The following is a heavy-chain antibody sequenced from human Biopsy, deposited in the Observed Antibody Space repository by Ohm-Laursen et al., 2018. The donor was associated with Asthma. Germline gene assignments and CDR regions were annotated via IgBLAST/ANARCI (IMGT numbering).Heavy chain of an antibody. CDR3: ARAVDYSHYYGIDV. Sequence: ASVKVSCKTSGYTFNNAGITWVRQAPGQGLEWMGWISVYNGNTKVAQKLQDSVTMITDTSTSTAYMELRSLRSDDTAVYFCARAVDYSHYYGIDVWGQGTTVTVS. CDR2: ISVYNGNT. CDR1: GYTFNNAG. V-gene: IGHV1-18*01. D-gene: IGHD3-10*01. J-gene: IGHJ6*02.